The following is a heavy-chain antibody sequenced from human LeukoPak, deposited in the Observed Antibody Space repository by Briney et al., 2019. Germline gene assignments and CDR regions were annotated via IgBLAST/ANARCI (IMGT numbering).Heavy chain of an antibody. Sequence: GGSLRLSCAASGFTFSSYEMNWARQAPGKGLEWVSYISSSGSTIYYADSVKGRFTISRDNAKNSLYLQMNSLRAEDTAVYYCARATGTTGYFDYWGQGTLVTVSS. J-gene: IGHJ4*02. V-gene: IGHV3-48*03. D-gene: IGHD1-1*01. CDR1: GFTFSSYE. CDR2: ISSSGSTI. CDR3: ARATGTTGYFDY.